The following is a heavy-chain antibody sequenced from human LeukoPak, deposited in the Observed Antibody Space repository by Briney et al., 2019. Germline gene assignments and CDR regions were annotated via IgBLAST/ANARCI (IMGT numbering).Heavy chain of an antibody. J-gene: IGHJ4*02. Sequence: PSETLSLTCAVYGGSFSGYYWSWIRQPPGKGLEWIGEVNHIGSTNYSPSLKSRLTISVDTSKNQFSLKLSSVTAADTAVYYCARGQGYSYEVGFDYWGQGTLVTVSS. CDR2: VNHIGST. D-gene: IGHD5-18*01. CDR3: ARGQGYSYEVGFDY. V-gene: IGHV4-34*01. CDR1: GGSFSGYY.